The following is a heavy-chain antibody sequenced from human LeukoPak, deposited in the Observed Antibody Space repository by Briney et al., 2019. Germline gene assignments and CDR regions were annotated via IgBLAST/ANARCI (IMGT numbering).Heavy chain of an antibody. J-gene: IGHJ6*02. Sequence: ASVKVSCKASGYTFTGSDMHWVRQAPGQGLEWMGWINPISGVTNYAQKFQGRVTMTMDTSNSTAYKELSRLRSHDTVVHYCARDSSGYDFWSGYYNYYDGRDVGGQEPTVTVP. V-gene: IGHV1-2*02. D-gene: IGHD3-3*01. CDR1: GYTFTGSD. CDR3: ARDSSGYDFWSGYYNYYDGRDV. CDR2: INPISGVT.